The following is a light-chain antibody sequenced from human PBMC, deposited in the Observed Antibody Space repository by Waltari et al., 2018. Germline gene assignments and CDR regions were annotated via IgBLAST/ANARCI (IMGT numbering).Light chain of an antibody. Sequence: QSLLTQPPSISRAPGQRVTISCSGGSSNIGRTSVNWYEQVPGTATTLLIFRSDQRPSGVSDRFSGSKSGTSASLTITGLLSADEADYICAAWDDSLNAWIFGGVTRLTVL. CDR2: RSD. CDR3: AAWDDSLNAWI. V-gene: IGLV1-44*01. J-gene: IGLJ3*02. CDR1: SSNIGRTS.